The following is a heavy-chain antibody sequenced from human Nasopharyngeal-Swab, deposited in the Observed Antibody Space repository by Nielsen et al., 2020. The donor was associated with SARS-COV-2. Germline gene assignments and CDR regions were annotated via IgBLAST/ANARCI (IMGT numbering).Heavy chain of an antibody. D-gene: IGHD3-16*01. Sequence: WVGQAPGQRLEWMGWINPGNGNTKYSQEFQGRVTITRDTPASTAYMEPSSLRSEDTAIYYCARDLGGYYYYMDVWGKGTTVTVSS. CDR3: ARDLGGYYYYMDV. V-gene: IGHV1-3*01. CDR2: INPGNGNT. J-gene: IGHJ6*03.